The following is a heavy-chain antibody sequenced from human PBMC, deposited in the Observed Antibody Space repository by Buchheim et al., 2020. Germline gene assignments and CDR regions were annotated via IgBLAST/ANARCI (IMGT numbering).Heavy chain of an antibody. V-gene: IGHV3-21*01. Sequence: DVQLVESGGGLVKPGESLRLSCTASGFTLSSFTMHWVRQVPGKGLQWVASITSSSGDIQFADSMRGRFIISRDNAKNSLSLQMNSLRAEDTAVYYCARDQEWLLLRYYYYGMDVWGQGTT. CDR3: ARDQEWLLLRYYYYGMDV. CDR2: ITSSSGDI. D-gene: IGHD3-22*01. J-gene: IGHJ6*02. CDR1: GFTLSSFT.